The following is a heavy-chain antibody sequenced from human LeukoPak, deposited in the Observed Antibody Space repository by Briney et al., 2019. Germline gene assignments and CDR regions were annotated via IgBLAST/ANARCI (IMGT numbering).Heavy chain of an antibody. CDR2: ISGGGGST. J-gene: IGHJ4*02. D-gene: IGHD3-22*01. CDR1: GFTFSSYA. CDR3: AKHLNYYDSSGTRRNFDY. V-gene: IGHV3-23*01. Sequence: GGSLRLSCAASGFTFSSYAMSWVRQAPGKGLEWVSAISGGGGSTYYADSVKGRFTISRDNSKNTLYLQMNSLRAEDTAVYYCAKHLNYYDSSGTRRNFDYWGQGTLVTVSS.